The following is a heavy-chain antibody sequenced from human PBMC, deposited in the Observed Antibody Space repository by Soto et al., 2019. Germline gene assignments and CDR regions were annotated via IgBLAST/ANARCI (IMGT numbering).Heavy chain of an antibody. CDR2: IIPKLGSA. CDR1: GGGNLRDYR. J-gene: IGHJ4*02. CDR3: ARVGEGYNFGAVY. D-gene: IGHD5-12*01. V-gene: IGHV1-69*01. Sequence: QVQLVQSGAEVKEPGSSVKVSCKASGGGNLRDYRTTWVRRAPGQGLEWMGGIIPKLGSADYAQKFQGRVIITAAESTDSVYMELRSLRSDDTAVYYCARVGEGYNFGAVYWGQGTPVTVSS.